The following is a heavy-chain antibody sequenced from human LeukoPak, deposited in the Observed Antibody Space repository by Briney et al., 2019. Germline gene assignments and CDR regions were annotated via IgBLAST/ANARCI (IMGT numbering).Heavy chain of an antibody. CDR3: ARGMEAVADAFDI. CDR1: GGSISSSSYY. V-gene: IGHV4-39*01. J-gene: IGHJ3*02. CDR2: IYYSGST. Sequence: SETLSLTCTVSGGSISSSSYYWGWIRQPPGKGLEWIGSIYYSGSTYYNPSLKSRVTISVDTSKNQFSLKLSSVTAADTAVYYCARGMEAVADAFDIWGQGTMVTVSS. D-gene: IGHD6-19*01.